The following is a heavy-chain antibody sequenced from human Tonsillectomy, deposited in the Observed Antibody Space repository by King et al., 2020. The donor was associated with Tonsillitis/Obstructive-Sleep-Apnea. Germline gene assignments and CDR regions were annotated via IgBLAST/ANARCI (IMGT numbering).Heavy chain of an antibody. CDR1: GGSFSGDY. J-gene: IGHJ5*02. D-gene: IGHD3-10*01. Sequence: HVQLQQWGAGLLKPSETLSLTCAVYGGSFSGDYWSWIRQPPGKGLEWIGEINHSGSTNYNPSLKSRGTISVDTSKNQFSLKMSSVTAADTAVYYCLNGAATGWFDPWGQGTLVTVSS. V-gene: IGHV4-34*01. CDR2: INHSGST. CDR3: LNGAATGWFDP.